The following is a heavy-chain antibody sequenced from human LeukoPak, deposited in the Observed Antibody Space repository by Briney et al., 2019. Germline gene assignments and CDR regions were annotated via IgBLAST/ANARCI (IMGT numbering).Heavy chain of an antibody. V-gene: IGHV3-30*18. CDR2: ISSDGSIK. CDR1: KFTFSHYG. CDR3: VKEYHSRGFGAYFDY. D-gene: IGHD3-3*01. Sequence: QPEGSLRLSCTASKFTFSHYGMQWVRQAPGKGLEWVAVISSDGSIKVYADSVKGRFTLSRDNSINTVDLQMNSLRAGDTAVYYCVKEYHSRGFGAYFDYWGQGTLVTVSS. J-gene: IGHJ4*02.